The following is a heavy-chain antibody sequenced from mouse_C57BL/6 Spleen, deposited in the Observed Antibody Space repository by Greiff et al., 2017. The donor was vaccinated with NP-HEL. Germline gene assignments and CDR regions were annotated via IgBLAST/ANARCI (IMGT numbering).Heavy chain of an antibody. Sequence: VQLQQSGPELVKPGASVKISCKASGYTFTDYYMNWVKQSHGKSLEWIGDINPNNGGTSYNQKFKGKATLTVDKSSSTAYMELNSLTSEDSAVYYCARGGSYDGYYGYFDYWGQGTTLTVSS. V-gene: IGHV1-26*01. D-gene: IGHD2-3*01. CDR2: INPNNGGT. CDR3: ARGGSYDGYYGYFDY. J-gene: IGHJ2*01. CDR1: GYTFTDYY.